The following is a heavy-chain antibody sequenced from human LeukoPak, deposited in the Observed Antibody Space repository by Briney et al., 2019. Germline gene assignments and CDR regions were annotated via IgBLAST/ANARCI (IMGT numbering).Heavy chain of an antibody. Sequence: GGSLRLSCAASGFTFSSYAMSWVRQAPAKGLEWVSALSGSGGSTYYAGSVKGRFTISRDNSKNTLYLQMSSLRAEDTAVYYCAKGAEVGATRRPTFDYWGQGTLVTVSS. V-gene: IGHV3-23*01. J-gene: IGHJ4*02. D-gene: IGHD1-26*01. CDR1: GFTFSSYA. CDR2: LSGSGGST. CDR3: AKGAEVGATRRPTFDY.